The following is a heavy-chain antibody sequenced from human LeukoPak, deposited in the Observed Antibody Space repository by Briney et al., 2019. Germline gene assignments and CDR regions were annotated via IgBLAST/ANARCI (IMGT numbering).Heavy chain of an antibody. D-gene: IGHD2-2*01. CDR3: ARDTQGYCSSTSCYEALGDY. CDR2: IIPIFGTA. Sequence: ASVKVSCKASGGTFSSYAISWVRQAPGQGLEWMGGIIPIFGTANYAQKLQGRVTITADESTSTAYMELSSLRSEDTAVYYCARDTQGYCSSTSCYEALGDYWGQGTLVTVSS. J-gene: IGHJ4*02. CDR1: GGTFSSYA. V-gene: IGHV1-69*13.